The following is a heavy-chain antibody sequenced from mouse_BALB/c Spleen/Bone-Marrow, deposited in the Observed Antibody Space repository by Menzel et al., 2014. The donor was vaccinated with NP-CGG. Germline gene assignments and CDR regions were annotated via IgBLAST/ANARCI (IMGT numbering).Heavy chain of an antibody. Sequence: VQLQQSGAELVKPGASVKLSCTASGFNIKDTYMHWVKQRPEQGLEWIGRIDPANGNTKYDPKFQGKATITADTSSNTAYLQLSSLTSEDIAVYYCALYYDYDVGYWGQGTTLTVSS. D-gene: IGHD2-4*01. CDR2: IDPANGNT. CDR3: ALYYDYDVGY. V-gene: IGHV14-3*02. CDR1: GFNIKDTY. J-gene: IGHJ2*01.